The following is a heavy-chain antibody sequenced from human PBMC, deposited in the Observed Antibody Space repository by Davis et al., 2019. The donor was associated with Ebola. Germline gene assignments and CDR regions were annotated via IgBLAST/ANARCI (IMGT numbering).Heavy chain of an antibody. CDR3: ARHSTTLFWSGYYGAGIGYYYYMDV. CDR2: IYYSGST. CDR1: GGSISSYY. J-gene: IGHJ6*03. Sequence: PSETLSLTCTVSGGSISSYYWSWIRQPPGKGLEWIGYIYYSGSTNYNPSLKSRVTISVDTSKNQFSLKLSSVTAADTAVYYCARHSTTLFWSGYYGAGIGYYYYMDVWGKGTTVTVSS. V-gene: IGHV4-59*08. D-gene: IGHD3-3*01.